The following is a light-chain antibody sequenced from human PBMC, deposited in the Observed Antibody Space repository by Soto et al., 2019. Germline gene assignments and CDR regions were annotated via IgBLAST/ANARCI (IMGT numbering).Light chain of an antibody. J-gene: IGKJ3*01. Sequence: EILLTQSPSTLTLSPGDRATLSCRASQSVGSYLAWYQQKPGQAPRLLIYDASNRATGIPARLSGSGSGTDFTLTISSPDPEDFAVYYCQQRSTLFTFGPGTKVDIK. CDR2: DAS. CDR1: QSVGSY. CDR3: QQRSTLFT. V-gene: IGKV3-11*01.